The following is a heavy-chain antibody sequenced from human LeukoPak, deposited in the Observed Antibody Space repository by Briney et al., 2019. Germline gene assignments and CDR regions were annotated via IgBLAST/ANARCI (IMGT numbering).Heavy chain of an antibody. CDR1: GGSISSSSYY. Sequence: SETLSLTCTVSGGSISSSSYYWGWIRQPPGKGLEWIGSIYYSGSTYYNPSPKSRVTISVDTSKNQFSLKLSSVTAADTAVYYCAISPKSITMVRGATWENYWGQGTLVTVSS. J-gene: IGHJ4*02. D-gene: IGHD3-10*01. CDR3: AISPKSITMVRGATWENY. CDR2: IYYSGST. V-gene: IGHV4-39*01.